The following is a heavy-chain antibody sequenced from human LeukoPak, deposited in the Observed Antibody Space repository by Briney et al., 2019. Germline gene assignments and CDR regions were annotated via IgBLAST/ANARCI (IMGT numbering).Heavy chain of an antibody. D-gene: IGHD3-22*01. Sequence: GALVKVSCKASGYTFTSYGISWVRQAPGQGLEWMGWISAYNGNTNYAQKLQGRVTMTTDTSTSTAYMELRSLRSDHTAVYYCARDTEYYYDSSGYPPFDYWGQGTLVTVPS. CDR1: GYTFTSYG. J-gene: IGHJ4*02. CDR2: ISAYNGNT. CDR3: ARDTEYYYDSSGYPPFDY. V-gene: IGHV1-18*01.